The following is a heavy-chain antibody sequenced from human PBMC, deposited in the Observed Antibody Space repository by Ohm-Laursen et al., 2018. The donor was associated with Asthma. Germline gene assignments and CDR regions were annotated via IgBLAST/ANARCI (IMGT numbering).Heavy chain of an antibody. Sequence: SDTLSLTCAVSGGSLSGYYWTWIRQSPGKGLEWIGEINHIGSTNYNPSLKTRVTISVDTSKNQFSLRLSSVTAADTAVYYCAKGPDDYGDYLDWYLDVWGRGTLVTVSS. D-gene: IGHD4-17*01. V-gene: IGHV4-34*01. CDR1: GGSLSGYY. CDR2: INHIGST. CDR3: AKGPDDYGDYLDWYLDV. J-gene: IGHJ2*01.